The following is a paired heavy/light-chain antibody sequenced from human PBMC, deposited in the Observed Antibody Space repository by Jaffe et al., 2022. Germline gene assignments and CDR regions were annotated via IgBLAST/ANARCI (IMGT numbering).Light chain of an antibody. Sequence: SYELTQPPSVSVSPGQTARITCSGDALPKQYAYWYQQKPGQAPVLVIYKDSERPSGIPERFSGSSSGTTVTLTISGVQAEDEADYYCQSADSSGTFAGVFGGGTKLTVL. CDR2: KDS. CDR1: ALPKQY. CDR3: QSADSSGTFAGV. V-gene: IGLV3-25*03. J-gene: IGLJ3*02.
Heavy chain of an antibody. J-gene: IGHJ4*02. D-gene: IGHD6-19*01. CDR1: GFTFDDYA. V-gene: IGHV3-9*01. CDR3: AKCSAGYEDSSGICPCDY. CDR2: ISWNSGSI. Sequence: EVQLVESGGGLVQPGRSLRLSCAASGFTFDDYAMHWVRQAPGKGLEWVSGISWNSGSIGYADSVKGRFTISRDNAKNSLYLQMNSLRAEDTALYYCAKCSAGYEDSSGICPCDYWGQGTLVTVSS.